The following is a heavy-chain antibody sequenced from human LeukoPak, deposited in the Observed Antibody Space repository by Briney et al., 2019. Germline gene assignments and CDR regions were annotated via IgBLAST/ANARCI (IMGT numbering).Heavy chain of an antibody. J-gene: IGHJ5*01. D-gene: IGHD5-18*01. CDR2: IYTSGST. CDR3: ARADGYSYGLRVYNWFDP. Sequence: SETLSLTCTVSGGSISSYYWSWIRQPAGKGLEWIRRIYTSGSTNYNPSLKSRVTMSVDTSKNQFSLKLSSVTAADTAVYYCARADGYSYGLRVYNWFDPWGQGTLVTVSS. V-gene: IGHV4-4*07. CDR1: GGSISSYY.